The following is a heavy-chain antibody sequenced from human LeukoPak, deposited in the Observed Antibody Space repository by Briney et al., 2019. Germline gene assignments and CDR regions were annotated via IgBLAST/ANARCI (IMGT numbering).Heavy chain of an antibody. Sequence: GGSLRLSCAVSGITLSNYGMSWARQAPGKGLEWVAGISDSGGSTNYADSVKGRFTISRDNPKNTLYLQMNSLRAEDTAVYFCAKRGVVIRVILVGFHKEAYYFDSWGQGALVTVSS. CDR1: GITLSNYG. CDR3: AKRGVVIRVILVGFHKEAYYFDS. V-gene: IGHV3-23*01. CDR2: ISDSGGST. J-gene: IGHJ4*02. D-gene: IGHD3/OR15-3a*01.